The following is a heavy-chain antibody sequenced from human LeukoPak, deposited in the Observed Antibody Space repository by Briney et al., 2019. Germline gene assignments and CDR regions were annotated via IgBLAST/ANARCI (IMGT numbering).Heavy chain of an antibody. D-gene: IGHD1-26*01. CDR1: GYTFTSYG. Sequence: ASVKVSCKASGYTFTSYGISWVRQAPGQGLEWMGWISAYNGNTNYAQKLQGGVTMTTDTSTSTAYMELRSLRSDDTAVYYCASIVGATEALDYWGQGTLVTVSS. J-gene: IGHJ4*02. CDR3: ASIVGATEALDY. CDR2: ISAYNGNT. V-gene: IGHV1-18*01.